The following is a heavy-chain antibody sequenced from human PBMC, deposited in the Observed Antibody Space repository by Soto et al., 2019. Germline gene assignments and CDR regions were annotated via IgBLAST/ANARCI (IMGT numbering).Heavy chain of an antibody. CDR3: ARGTGLVLRYFDWLPDFDY. CDR1: GFTFSSYG. J-gene: IGHJ4*02. D-gene: IGHD3-9*01. V-gene: IGHV3-33*01. Sequence: GGSLRLSCAASGFTFSSYGMRWVRQAPGKGLEWVAVIWYDGSNKYYADSVKGRFTISRDNSKNTLYLQMNSLRAEDTAVYYCARGTGLVLRYFDWLPDFDYWGQGTLVTVSS. CDR2: IWYDGSNK.